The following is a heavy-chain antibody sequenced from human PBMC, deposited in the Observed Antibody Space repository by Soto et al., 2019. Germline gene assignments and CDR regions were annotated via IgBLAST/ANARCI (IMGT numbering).Heavy chain of an antibody. D-gene: IGHD1-1*01. CDR2: INQDGNED. CDR3: ARTGDGHHDFLDY. J-gene: IGHJ4*02. CDR1: GFTFSSYW. Sequence: GGSLRLSCAASGFTFSSYWMNWVRHAPGKGLEWVANINQDGNEDNLLDSVKGRFTISRDNAKNSLFLQMNSLRVDDTAVYYCARTGDGHHDFLDYWGQGALVTVSS. V-gene: IGHV3-7*01.